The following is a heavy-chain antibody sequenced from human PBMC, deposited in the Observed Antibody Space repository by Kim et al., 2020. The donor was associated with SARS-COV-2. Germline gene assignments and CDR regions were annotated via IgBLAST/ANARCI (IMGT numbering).Heavy chain of an antibody. V-gene: IGHV3-9*01. CDR1: GFTFDDYA. Sequence: GGSLRLSCAASGFTFDDYAMHWVRQAPGKGLEWVSGISWNSGSIGYADSVKGRFTISRDNAKNSLYLQMNSLRAEDTALYYCAKEGLGRNPMASYFDLWGRGTLVTVSS. CDR3: AKEGLGRNPMASYFDL. D-gene: IGHD3-10*01. J-gene: IGHJ2*01. CDR2: ISWNSGSI.